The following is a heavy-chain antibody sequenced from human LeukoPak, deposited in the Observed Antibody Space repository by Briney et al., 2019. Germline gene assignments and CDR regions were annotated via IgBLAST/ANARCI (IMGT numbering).Heavy chain of an antibody. Sequence: SQTLSLTCTISGVSISSGDYYWSWIRQPPGKGLEWIGYIYYSGSTYYNPSLKSQITISVDTSKNLFSLKLRSVTAADTAVYYCARVTLYYFDYWGQGTLVTVSS. J-gene: IGHJ4*02. CDR3: ARVTLYYFDY. D-gene: IGHD5-18*01. CDR1: GVSISSGDYY. V-gene: IGHV4-30-4*01. CDR2: IYYSGST.